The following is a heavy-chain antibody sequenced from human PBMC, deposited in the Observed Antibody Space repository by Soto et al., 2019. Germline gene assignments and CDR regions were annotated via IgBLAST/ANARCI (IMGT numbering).Heavy chain of an antibody. J-gene: IGHJ6*02. CDR2: IVVGSGNT. D-gene: IGHD5-18*01. CDR1: GFTFTSSA. V-gene: IGHV1-58*02. CDR3: GGGYSYGWGSNYYGMDV. Sequence: ASVKVSCKASGFTFTSSAMQWVRQARGQRLEWIGWIVVGSGNTNYAQKFQERVTITRDMSTSTAYMELSSLRSEDTAVYYCGGGYSYGWGSNYYGMDVWGQGTTVTVSS.